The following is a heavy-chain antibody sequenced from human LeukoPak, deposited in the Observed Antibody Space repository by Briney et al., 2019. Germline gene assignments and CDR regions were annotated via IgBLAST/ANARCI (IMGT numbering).Heavy chain of an antibody. Sequence: PSETLSLTCTVSGGSISSYYWSWIRQPAGKGLECIGLIYTSGSTNYNPSLKSRVTMSVDTSKNQFSLKLSSVTAAETAVYYCARDVIAVVGGARYNWFDPWGQGTLVTVSS. CDR3: ARDVIAVVGGARYNWFDP. V-gene: IGHV4-4*07. CDR2: IYTSGST. D-gene: IGHD6-19*01. J-gene: IGHJ5*02. CDR1: GGSISSYY.